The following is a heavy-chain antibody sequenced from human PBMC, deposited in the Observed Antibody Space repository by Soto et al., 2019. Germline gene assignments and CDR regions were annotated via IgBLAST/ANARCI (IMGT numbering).Heavy chain of an antibody. D-gene: IGHD3-16*01. V-gene: IGHV4-34*01. CDR2: ISHSGST. J-gene: IGHJ4*02. CDR1: GGSFSGYY. Sequence: SETLSLTSDVYGGSFSGYYWCWIGQPPGRGLEWIGEISHSGSTNYNPSLKGRVTISVDTSKNQFSLKLSSVTAADTAVYYCARGPLWGSINPFDYWGQGTLVTVSS. CDR3: ARGPLWGSINPFDY.